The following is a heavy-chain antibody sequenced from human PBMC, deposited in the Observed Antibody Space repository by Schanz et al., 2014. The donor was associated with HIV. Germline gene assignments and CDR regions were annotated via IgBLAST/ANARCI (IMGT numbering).Heavy chain of an antibody. J-gene: IGHJ6*02. CDR3: ARGSGPYYYYYGMDV. CDR2: IWYDGSKK. CDR1: GFTFSSYG. V-gene: IGHV3-33*01. D-gene: IGHD2-15*01. Sequence: QVQLVESGGGVVQPGRSLRLSCAASGFTFSSYGMHWVRQAPGKGREWVAVIWYDGSKKYYADSVKGRFTISRDNSKNTLYLQMNSLRAEDTAVYYCARGSGPYYYYYGMDVWGQGTTVTVSS.